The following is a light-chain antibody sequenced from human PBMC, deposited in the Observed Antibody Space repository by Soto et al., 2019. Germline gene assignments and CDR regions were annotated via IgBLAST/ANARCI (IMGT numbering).Light chain of an antibody. CDR3: QQYGTS. Sequence: EIVLTQSPGTLSLSPGERATLSCRASQSVSSSYLAWYQQKPGQAPRLLIYGASSRATGIPDRFSGSGSGTDFILTISRLEPEDLAVYYCQQYGTSFGQGTKVEIK. CDR1: QSVSSSY. CDR2: GAS. J-gene: IGKJ1*01. V-gene: IGKV3-20*01.